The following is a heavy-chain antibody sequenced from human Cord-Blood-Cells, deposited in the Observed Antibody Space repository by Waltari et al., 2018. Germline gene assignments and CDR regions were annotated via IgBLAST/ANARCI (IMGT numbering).Heavy chain of an antibody. V-gene: IGHV4-59*01. J-gene: IGHJ2*01. CDR3: ARGGFDWLFQGLDFDL. CDR1: GGSISSYY. Sequence: QVQLQESGPGLVKPSETLSLTCTVSGGSISSYYWSWIRQPPGKGLEWIGYIYYSGSTTYTPSLKSRVTISVDTSKNQFSLKLSSVTAADTAVYYCARGGFDWLFQGLDFDLWGRGTLVTVSS. CDR2: IYYSGST. D-gene: IGHD3-9*01.